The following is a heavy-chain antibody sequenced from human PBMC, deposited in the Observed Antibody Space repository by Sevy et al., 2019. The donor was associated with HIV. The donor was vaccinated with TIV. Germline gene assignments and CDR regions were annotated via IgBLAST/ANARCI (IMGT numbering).Heavy chain of an antibody. CDR3: ARQDGYTNWGPNQVDY. CDR1: GFTFSDYY. D-gene: IGHD7-27*01. J-gene: IGHJ4*02. V-gene: IGHV3-11*06. CDR2: ISSSSSYT. Sequence: GGSLRLSCAASGFTFSDYYMSWIRQAPGKGLEWVSYISSSSSYTNYADSVKGRFTISSDNAKNSLYLQMNRLRDEDTAVYYCARQDGYTNWGPNQVDYWGQGSLVTVSS.